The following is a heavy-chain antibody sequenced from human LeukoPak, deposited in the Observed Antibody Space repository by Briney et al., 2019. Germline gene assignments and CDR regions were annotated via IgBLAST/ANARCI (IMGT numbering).Heavy chain of an antibody. D-gene: IGHD3-22*01. J-gene: IGHJ4*02. Sequence: SETLSLTCTVSGGSISSSSYYWGWIRQPPGKGLERIGSIYYSGSTYYNPSLKSRVTISVDTSKNQFSLKLSSVTAADTAVYYCARMTYYYDSSGYHFDYWGQGTLVTVSS. V-gene: IGHV4-39*01. CDR2: IYYSGST. CDR1: GGSISSSSYY. CDR3: ARMTYYYDSSGYHFDY.